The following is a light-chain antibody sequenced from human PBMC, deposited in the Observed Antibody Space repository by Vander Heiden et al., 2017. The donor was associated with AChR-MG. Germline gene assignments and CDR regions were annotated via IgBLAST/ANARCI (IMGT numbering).Light chain of an antibody. CDR2: DVS. V-gene: IGLV2-11*01. Sequence: QSALTQPRPVSGSPGQSVTISCTGTSSDVGGYNYVSWYQQHPGKAPKLMIYDVSKRPSGVPDRFSGSKSGNTASLTISGLQAEDEADYYCCSYAGSYPGFGGGTKLTVL. CDR3: CSYAGSYPG. CDR1: SSDVGGYNY. J-gene: IGLJ3*02.